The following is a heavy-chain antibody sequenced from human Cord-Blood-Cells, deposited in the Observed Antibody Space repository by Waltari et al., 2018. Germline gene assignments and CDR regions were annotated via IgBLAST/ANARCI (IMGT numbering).Heavy chain of an antibody. J-gene: IGHJ6*02. CDR1: GYTFTSYD. V-gene: IGHV1-8*01. CDR2: MNPNSGNT. D-gene: IGHD6-13*01. Sequence: QVQLVQSGAEVKKPGASVKVSCKASGYTFTSYDINWVRQATGQGLEWMGWMNPNSGNTGYAQKFQGRVTMTRNTSISTAYMELGSLRSEDTAVYYCARAGSSWYYYYYGMDVWGQGTTVTVSS. CDR3: ARAGSSWYYYYYGMDV.